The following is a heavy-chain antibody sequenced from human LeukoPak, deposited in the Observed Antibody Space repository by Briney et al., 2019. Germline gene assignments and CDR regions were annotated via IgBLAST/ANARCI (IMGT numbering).Heavy chain of an antibody. J-gene: IGHJ4*02. CDR1: GGSISSYY. D-gene: IGHD6-19*01. V-gene: IGHV4-59*01. CDR2: IYYSGST. CDR3: ARCSYSSGWDFDY. Sequence: PSETLSLTCTVSGGSISSYYWSWIRQPPGKGLEWIGYIYYSGSTNYNPSLKSRVTISVDTSKNQFSLKLSSVTAADTAVYYCARCSYSSGWDFDYWGQGTLVTVSS.